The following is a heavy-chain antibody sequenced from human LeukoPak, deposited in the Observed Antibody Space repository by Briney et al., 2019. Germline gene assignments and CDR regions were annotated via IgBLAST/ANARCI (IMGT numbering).Heavy chain of an antibody. CDR1: GFTFSSYS. V-gene: IGHV3-66*01. CDR3: ASTYSSDWGELDY. Sequence: PGGSLRLSCAASGFTFSSYSMNWVRQAPGKGLEWVSVIYSGGSTYYADSVKGRFTISRDNSKNTLYLQMNSLRGEDTAVYYCASTYSSDWGELDYWGQGTLVTVSS. J-gene: IGHJ4*02. CDR2: IYSGGST. D-gene: IGHD6-19*01.